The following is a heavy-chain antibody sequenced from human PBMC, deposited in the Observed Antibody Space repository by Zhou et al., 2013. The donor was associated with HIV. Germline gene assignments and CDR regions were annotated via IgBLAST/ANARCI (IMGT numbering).Heavy chain of an antibody. Sequence: QVQLVQSGAEVKKPGSSVRVSCKASGGTFSTYGISWVRQAPGQRLEWMGWIIAGFGDTKYSQKFQGRVTITRDTLATTAYMELSSLRSEDTAVYYCARCYYDNSGCDFWGRGTLVTVSS. V-gene: IGHV1-3*01. D-gene: IGHD3-22*01. J-gene: IGHJ4*02. CDR1: GGTFSTYG. CDR2: IIAGFGDT. CDR3: ARCYYDNSGCDF.